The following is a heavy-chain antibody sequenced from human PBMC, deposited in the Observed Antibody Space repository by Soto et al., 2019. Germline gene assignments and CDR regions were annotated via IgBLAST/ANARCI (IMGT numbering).Heavy chain of an antibody. D-gene: IGHD1-1*01. CDR2: IITFFGAA. J-gene: IGHJ6*02. CDR1: GGRFSTYA. CDR3: ARGGKERFRGPGMDV. V-gene: IGHV1-69*01. Sequence: QVQLVQSGAEVRKPGSSVRLSCKASGGRFSTYAFNWVRQAPGQGLEWLGGIITFFGAAMYAQKFQGRVTIPADEFTTTTYMELSSLRYDDTAVYYCARGGKERFRGPGMDVWGQGTTVTVSS.